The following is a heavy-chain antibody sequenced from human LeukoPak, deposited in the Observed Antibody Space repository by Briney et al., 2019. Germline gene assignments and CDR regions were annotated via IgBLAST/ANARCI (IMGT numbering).Heavy chain of an antibody. J-gene: IGHJ4*02. CDR3: AISDILTPPFDY. Sequence: GGSLRLSCAASRFTFSSYGMHWVRQAPGKGLEGVAVISYDGSNKYYVDSVKGRFTISRDNSKNTLYLQMNSLRAEDTAVYYCAISDILTPPFDYWGQGTLVTVSS. V-gene: IGHV3-30*03. D-gene: IGHD3-9*01. CDR1: RFTFSSYG. CDR2: ISYDGSNK.